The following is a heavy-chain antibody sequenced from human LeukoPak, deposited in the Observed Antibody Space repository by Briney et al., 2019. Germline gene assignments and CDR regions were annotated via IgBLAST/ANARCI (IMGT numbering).Heavy chain of an antibody. CDR3: ARDYPFDP. V-gene: IGHV1-69*13. CDR1: GYTFTGYY. J-gene: IGHJ5*02. CDR2: IIPIFGTA. Sequence: SVKVPCKASGYTFTGYYMHWVRQAPGQGLEWMGGIIPIFGTANYAQKFQGRVTITADESTSTAYMELSSLRSEDTAVYYCARDYPFDPWGQGTLVTVSS.